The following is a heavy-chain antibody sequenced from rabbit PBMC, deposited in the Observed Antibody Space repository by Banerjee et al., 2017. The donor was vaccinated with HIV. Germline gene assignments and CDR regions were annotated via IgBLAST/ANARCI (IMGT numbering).Heavy chain of an antibody. Sequence: QQQLEESGGDLVQPGASLTLTCTASGFSFSSYAMCWVRQAPGKGLELIACINTSSGNTVYASWAKGRFTISKTSSTTVTLQMTSLTAADTATYFCARDLAGVIGWNFGLWGPGTLVTVS. D-gene: IGHD4-1*01. CDR2: INTSSGNT. J-gene: IGHJ4*01. CDR3: ARDLAGVIGWNFGL. V-gene: IGHV1S45*01. CDR1: GFSFSSYA.